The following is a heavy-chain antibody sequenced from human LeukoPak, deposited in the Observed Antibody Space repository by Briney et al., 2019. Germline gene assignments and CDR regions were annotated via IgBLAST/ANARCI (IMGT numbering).Heavy chain of an antibody. CDR3: AKIGNNFDY. CDR2: IYYSGST. V-gene: IGHV4-39*01. CDR1: GASVSGSAYY. J-gene: IGHJ4*02. D-gene: IGHD1/OR15-1a*01. Sequence: PSETLSLTCTVSGASVSGSAYYWGWIRQPPGKGLEWIGNIYYSGSTYYNESLESRVTISIDTSKNQFSLKLSSVTAADTAVYYCAKIGNNFDYWGQGTLVTVSS.